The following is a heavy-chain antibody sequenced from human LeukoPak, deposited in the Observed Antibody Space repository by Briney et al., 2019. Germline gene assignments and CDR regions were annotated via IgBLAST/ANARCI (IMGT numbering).Heavy chain of an antibody. J-gene: IGHJ4*02. D-gene: IGHD6-13*01. CDR2: MNPNSGNT. V-gene: IGHV1-8*01. Sequence: ASVKVSCKASGYTFTSYDINWVRQATGQGLEWMGWMNPNSGNTGYAQKFQGRVTMTRNTSISTAYMELSSLRSEDTAVYYCARGHSSSWFIPTDYWGQGTLVTVSS. CDR3: ARGHSSSWFIPTDY. CDR1: GYTFTSYD.